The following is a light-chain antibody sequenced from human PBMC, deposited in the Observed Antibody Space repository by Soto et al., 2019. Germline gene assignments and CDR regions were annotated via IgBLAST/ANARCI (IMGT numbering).Light chain of an antibody. CDR2: EVN. Sequence: QSALTQPPSASGSPGQSITISCAGTSGDLGLYNYVSWFQQHPGKAPKLIIFEVNKRPSGVPDRFSGSKSGNTASLTVSGLQADDEAQYYCSSYAGSNTVIFGGGTQLTVL. CDR3: SSYAGSNTVI. CDR1: SGDLGLYNY. J-gene: IGLJ2*01. V-gene: IGLV2-8*01.